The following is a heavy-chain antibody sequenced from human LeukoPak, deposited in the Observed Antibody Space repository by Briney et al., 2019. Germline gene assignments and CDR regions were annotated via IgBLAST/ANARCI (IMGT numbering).Heavy chain of an antibody. J-gene: IGHJ6*03. D-gene: IGHD2/OR15-2a*01. CDR1: GFTFSSYW. V-gene: IGHV3-74*01. CDR3: ARSGNNYYYYMDV. Sequence: GGSLRLSCAASGFTFSSYWMHWVRQAPGKGLVWVSRINSDGNTTFYADSVKGRFTISRDNAKNTLYLQVNSLRAEDTAVYYCARSGNNYYYYMDVWGKGTTVTVSS. CDR2: INSDGNTT.